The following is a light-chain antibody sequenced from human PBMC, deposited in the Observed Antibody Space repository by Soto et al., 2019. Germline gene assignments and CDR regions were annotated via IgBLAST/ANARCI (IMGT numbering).Light chain of an antibody. CDR2: DVS. Sequence: QSVLTQPASVSGSPGQSITISCTGTSSDVGGYNYVSWYQQHPGKAPKLMIYDVSNRPSGVSNRFSGSKSGNTASLTISGLQAEDEADYYRSSYTSSSPYVSGTGTTVTVL. V-gene: IGLV2-14*01. CDR3: SSYTSSSPYV. J-gene: IGLJ1*01. CDR1: SSDVGGYNY.